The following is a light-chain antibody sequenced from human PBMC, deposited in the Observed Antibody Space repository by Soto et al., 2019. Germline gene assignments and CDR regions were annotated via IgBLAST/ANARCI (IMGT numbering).Light chain of an antibody. CDR3: QEYDNWPPEGT. J-gene: IGKJ1*01. V-gene: IGKV3-20*01. Sequence: VVLTQSPGTLSLSPGERATLSCRASQTVSSSYLAWYQQKRGQAPRLLIYGASSRATGIPDRFSGSGSGTEFTLTISSLQSEDFAVYYCQEYDNWPPEGTFGQGTKVDIK. CDR2: GAS. CDR1: QTVSSSY.